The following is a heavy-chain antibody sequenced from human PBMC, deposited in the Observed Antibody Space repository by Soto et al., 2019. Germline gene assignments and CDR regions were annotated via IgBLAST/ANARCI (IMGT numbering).Heavy chain of an antibody. Sequence: ASVKVSCKASGYTFSHYAMHWVRQAPGQRLEWMGWINAGNTHTKYSQKFQGRVTFTRDTSASTAYMELSSLTSEDTAVYYCARPVLYATTTTRIDNLGQ. D-gene: IGHD2-8*02. J-gene: IGHJ4*02. V-gene: IGHV1-3*01. CDR1: GYTFSHYA. CDR2: INAGNTHT. CDR3: ARPVLYATTTTRIDN.